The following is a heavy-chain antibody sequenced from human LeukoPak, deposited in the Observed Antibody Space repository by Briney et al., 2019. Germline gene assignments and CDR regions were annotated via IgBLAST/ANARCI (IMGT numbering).Heavy chain of an antibody. CDR3: ARDGAGVTYYYYGMDV. CDR1: GFTFSSYE. Sequence: GALRLSCAASGFTFSSYEMNWVRQAPGKGREWGSYISSSGNTIYYAESVKGGFTISRENAKPSLYLQMNSLRAEHTAVYYCARDGAGVTYYYYGMDVWGQGTTVTVSS. CDR2: ISSSGNTI. D-gene: IGHD3-16*01. J-gene: IGHJ6*02. V-gene: IGHV3-48*03.